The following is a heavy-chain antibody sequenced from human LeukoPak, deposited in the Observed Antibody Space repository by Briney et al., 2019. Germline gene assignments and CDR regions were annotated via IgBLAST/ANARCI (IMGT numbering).Heavy chain of an antibody. CDR2: IYYSGST. CDR3: ARGGIAAAGTFDY. Sequence: SETLSLTCTVSGGSISSYYWSWIRQPPGKGLEWIGYIYYSGSTNYNPSLKSRATISVDTSKNQFSLKLSSVTAADTAVYYCARGGIAAAGTFDYWGQGTLVTVSS. CDR1: GGSISSYY. D-gene: IGHD6-13*01. J-gene: IGHJ4*02. V-gene: IGHV4-59*01.